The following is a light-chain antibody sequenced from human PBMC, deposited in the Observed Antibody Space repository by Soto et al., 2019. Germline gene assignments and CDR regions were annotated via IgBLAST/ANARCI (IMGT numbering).Light chain of an antibody. J-gene: IGKJ1*01. Sequence: DIQMPQSPSSLSASLGDRVTVTCRPSQNITKFLNWYHEKPGKTPKGLIYVTCNLEHGVPPRLSGSGSGAEFTLTISSLQPEDYATSYCQQTYSASVTFGQGTRVEV. CDR3: QQTYSASVT. CDR1: QNITKF. CDR2: VTC. V-gene: IGKV1-39*01.